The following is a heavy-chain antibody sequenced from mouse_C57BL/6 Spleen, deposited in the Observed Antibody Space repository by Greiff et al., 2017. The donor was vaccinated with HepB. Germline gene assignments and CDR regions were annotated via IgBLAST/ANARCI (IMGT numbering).Heavy chain of an antibody. J-gene: IGHJ3*01. CDR3: AREGQGYDGAWFAY. Sequence: QVQLQQSGAELVRPGSSVKLSCKASGYTFTSYWMHWVKQRPIQGLEWIGNIDPSDSETHYNQKFKDKATLTVDKSSSTAYMQLSSLTSEDSAVYYCAREGQGYDGAWFAYWGQGTLVTVSA. V-gene: IGHV1-52*01. D-gene: IGHD2-2*01. CDR1: GYTFTSYW. CDR2: IDPSDSET.